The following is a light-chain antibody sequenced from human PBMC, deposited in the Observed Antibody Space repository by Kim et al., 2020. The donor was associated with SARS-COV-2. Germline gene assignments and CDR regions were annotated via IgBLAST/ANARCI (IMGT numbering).Light chain of an antibody. J-gene: IGKJ2*01. CDR1: QSINSH. Sequence: DIQMTQSPSSLSASVGDRVTITCRASQSINSHLNWYQQKPGKAPKLLIYATSTLQSGVPSRFSGSGSATDFTLTITSLHPDDFATHYCQQSYSTLHTFGQGTKLEI. CDR3: QQSYSTLHT. CDR2: ATS. V-gene: IGKV1-39*01.